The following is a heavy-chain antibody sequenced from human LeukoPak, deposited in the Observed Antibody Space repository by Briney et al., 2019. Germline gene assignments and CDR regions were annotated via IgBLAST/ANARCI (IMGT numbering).Heavy chain of an antibody. V-gene: IGHV4-61*05. CDR3: ARLYSSGANLNAFDI. D-gene: IGHD6-19*01. J-gene: IGHJ3*02. CDR1: GGSISSSSYY. Sequence: PSETLSLTCTVSGGSISSSSYYWGWIRQPPGKGLEWIGYIYYSGSTNYNPSLKSRVTISVDTSKNQFSLKLSSVTAADTAVYYCARLYSSGANLNAFDIWGQGTMVTVSS. CDR2: IYYSGST.